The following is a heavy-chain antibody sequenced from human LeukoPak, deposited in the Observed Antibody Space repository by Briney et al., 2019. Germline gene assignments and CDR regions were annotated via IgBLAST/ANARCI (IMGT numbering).Heavy chain of an antibody. Sequence: GGSLRLSCAASGFTVSSNYMNWVRQAPGKGLEWVSSISSSSSYIYYADSVKGRFTISRDNAKNSLYLQMNSLRAGDTAVYYCARETIAVGYDYWGQGTLVTVSS. V-gene: IGHV3-21*01. CDR3: ARETIAVGYDY. J-gene: IGHJ4*02. CDR1: GFTVSSNY. CDR2: ISSSSSYI. D-gene: IGHD6-19*01.